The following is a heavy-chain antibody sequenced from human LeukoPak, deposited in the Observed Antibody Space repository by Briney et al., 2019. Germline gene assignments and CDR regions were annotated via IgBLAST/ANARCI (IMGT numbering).Heavy chain of an antibody. CDR2: INHSGST. V-gene: IGHV4-34*01. J-gene: IGHJ2*01. Sequence: SETLSLTCAVYGGSFSGYYWSWIRQPPGKGLEWIGEINHSGSTNYNPSLKSRVTISVDTSKNQFSLKLSSVTAADTAVYYCARVRDSSGYYNWYFDLWGRGTLVTVSS. CDR3: ARVRDSSGYYNWYFDL. CDR1: GGSFSGYY. D-gene: IGHD3-22*01.